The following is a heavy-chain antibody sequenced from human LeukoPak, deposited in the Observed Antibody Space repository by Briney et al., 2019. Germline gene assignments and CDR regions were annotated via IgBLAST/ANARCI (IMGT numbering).Heavy chain of an antibody. Sequence: SETLSLTCNVSGGSISSYYWTWIRQPPGKGLEWVGYMYSSGSTDYNPSLKSRVTISLDTFKRQISLKLTSVTAADTAVYYCARGIAAASERALDIWGQGTTVTVSS. D-gene: IGHD6-13*01. V-gene: IGHV4-59*01. J-gene: IGHJ3*02. CDR3: ARGIAAASERALDI. CDR1: GGSISSYY. CDR2: MYSSGST.